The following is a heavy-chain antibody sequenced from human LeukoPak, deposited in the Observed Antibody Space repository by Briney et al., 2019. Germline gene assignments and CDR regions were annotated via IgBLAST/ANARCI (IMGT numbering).Heavy chain of an antibody. J-gene: IGHJ4*02. D-gene: IGHD5/OR15-5a*01. CDR3: ARDLYSIWYAFDY. Sequence: PGGSLRLSCAASGFTFSSSEMNWVRQAPGEGLEWVSYISSSGSTRYYADSVKGRFTISRDNAKNSLYLQMNSLRAEDAAVYYCARDLYSIWYAFDYWGQGTLVTVSS. V-gene: IGHV3-48*03. CDR2: ISSSGSTR. CDR1: GFTFSSSE.